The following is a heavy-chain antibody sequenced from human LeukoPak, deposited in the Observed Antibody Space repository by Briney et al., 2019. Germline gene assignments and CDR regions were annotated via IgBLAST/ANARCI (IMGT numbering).Heavy chain of an antibody. Sequence: SETLSLTCTVSGGSISSSSYYWGWIRQPPGKGLEWIGSIYYSGSTYYNPSLKSRVTISVDTSKNQFSLKLSSVTAADTAVYYCASSGSCRFDYWGQGTLVTVSS. CDR1: GGSISSSSYY. CDR2: IYYSGST. D-gene: IGHD1-26*01. V-gene: IGHV4-39*01. CDR3: ASSGSCRFDY. J-gene: IGHJ4*02.